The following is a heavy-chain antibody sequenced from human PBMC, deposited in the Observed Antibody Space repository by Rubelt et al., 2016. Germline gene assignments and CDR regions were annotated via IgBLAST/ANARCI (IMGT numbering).Heavy chain of an antibody. D-gene: IGHD1-1*01. Sequence: QVQLHPSGPGLVKPSQTLSLTCAISGDSLSSNSAAWNWIRQSPSRGLEWLGGTYYRSKWYIDYAVSVKGRITIKPDTAKNQFALQRNAGTPEDTAVYYCATQQNGYWGQGTLVTVSS. CDR1: GDSLSSNSAA. CDR3: ATQQNGY. V-gene: IGHV6-1*01. CDR2: TYYRSKWYI. J-gene: IGHJ4*02.